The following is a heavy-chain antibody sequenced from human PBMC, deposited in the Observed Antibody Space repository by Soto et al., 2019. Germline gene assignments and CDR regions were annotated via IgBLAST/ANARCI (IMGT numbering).Heavy chain of an antibody. CDR1: GYTFTSYG. CDR2: ISAYNGNT. V-gene: IGHV1-18*01. CDR3: ARVREVDCSSTSCYLYYYMDV. Sequence: ASVKVSCKASGYTFTSYGISWVRQAPGQGLEWMGWISAYNGNTNYAQKLQGRVTMTTDTSTSTVYMELRSLRSDDTAVYYCARVREVDCSSTSCYLYYYMDVWGKGTTVTVSS. D-gene: IGHD2-2*01. J-gene: IGHJ6*03.